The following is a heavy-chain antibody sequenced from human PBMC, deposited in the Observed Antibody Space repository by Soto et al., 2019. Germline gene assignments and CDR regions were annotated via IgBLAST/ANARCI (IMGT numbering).Heavy chain of an antibody. CDR1: GGTFSSYA. CDR3: ARELATVVTGWFDP. V-gene: IGHV1-69*12. Sequence: QVQLVQSGAEVKKPGSSVKVSCKASGGTFSSYAISLVRQAPGQGLEWMGGIIPIFGTANYAQKFQGRVTSTADESTSTAYLELRSLRSADTAVYYCARELATVVTGWFDPWGQGTLVTVSS. CDR2: IIPIFGTA. D-gene: IGHD4-17*01. J-gene: IGHJ5*02.